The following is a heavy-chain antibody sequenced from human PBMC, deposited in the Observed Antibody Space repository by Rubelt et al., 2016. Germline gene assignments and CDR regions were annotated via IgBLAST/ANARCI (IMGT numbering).Heavy chain of an antibody. J-gene: IGHJ4*02. CDR3: ARGNSGYDYGLDY. CDR1: GYTFTGYY. V-gene: IGHV1-2*02. Sequence: QVQLVQSGAEVKKPGASVKVSCKASGYTFTGYYMHWVRQAPGQGLEWMGWINPNSGGTNDAQKFQGRVTMTRETSVSTAYMELSRLTSDDTAVYYCARGNSGYDYGLDYWGQGTLVTVSS. CDR2: INPNSGGT. D-gene: IGHD5-12*01.